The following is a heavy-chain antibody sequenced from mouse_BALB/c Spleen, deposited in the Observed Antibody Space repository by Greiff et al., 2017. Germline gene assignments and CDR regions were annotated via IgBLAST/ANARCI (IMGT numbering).Heavy chain of an antibody. CDR1: GYTFTSYW. D-gene: IGHD2-14*01. V-gene: IGHV1S22*01. CDR3: TRYDEDWYFDV. Sequence: LQQPGSELVRPGASVKLSCKASGYTFTSYWMHWVKQRHGQGLEWIGNIYPGSGSTNYDEKFKSKGTLTVDTSSSTAYMHLSSLTSEDSAVYYCTRYDEDWYFDVWGAGTTVTVSS. J-gene: IGHJ1*01. CDR2: IYPGSGST.